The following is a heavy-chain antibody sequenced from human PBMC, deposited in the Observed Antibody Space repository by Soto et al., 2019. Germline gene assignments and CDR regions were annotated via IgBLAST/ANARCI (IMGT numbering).Heavy chain of an antibody. D-gene: IGHD2-2*01. Sequence: QVQLVQSGAEVKKPGASVKVSCKASGGTFSSYAISWVRQAPGQGLEGMGGIIPIFGTANYAQKFQGRVTITADESTSSGCRKLSRLSAEDTAVYYCVRKGYCSSTSCSNYYYCREVWGQATTVTVSS. CDR2: IIPIFGTA. CDR1: GGTFSSYA. J-gene: IGHJ6*02. V-gene: IGHV1-69*01. CDR3: VRKGYCSSTSCSNYYYCREV.